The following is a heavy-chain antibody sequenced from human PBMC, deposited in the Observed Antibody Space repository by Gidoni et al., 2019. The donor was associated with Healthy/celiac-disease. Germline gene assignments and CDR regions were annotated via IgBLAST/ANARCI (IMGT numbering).Heavy chain of an antibody. Sequence: QVQLQQWGAGLLKPSERQSLTYAAYGGSFRGYYWSWIHQPPGKGLEWIGEINHSVSTNYNPFLKSRATISVDTSKHQFLLKLMSVTAAYTAVYYCARAIPRGSYYLVDWGQGTLVTVSS. CDR1: GGSFRGYY. CDR2: INHSVST. CDR3: ARAIPRGSYYLVD. J-gene: IGHJ4*02. V-gene: IGHV4-34*01. D-gene: IGHD1-26*01.